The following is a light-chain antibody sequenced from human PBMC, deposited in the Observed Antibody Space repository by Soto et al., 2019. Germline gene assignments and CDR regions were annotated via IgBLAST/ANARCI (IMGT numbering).Light chain of an antibody. CDR3: QQSYSMPRT. CDR2: AAS. J-gene: IGKJ4*01. Sequence: DIQMTQSPSSLSASVGDRVTITCRASQSISSYLNWYQQKPGKAPKLLIYAASSLQSGVPSRFSGSGSGTDFPLTISSLQPEDFATYYCQQSYSMPRTFGGGTKVEIK. CDR1: QSISSY. V-gene: IGKV1-39*01.